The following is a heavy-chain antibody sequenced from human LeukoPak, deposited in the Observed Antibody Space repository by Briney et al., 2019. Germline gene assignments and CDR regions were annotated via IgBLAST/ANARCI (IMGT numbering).Heavy chain of an antibody. CDR1: GFTFSSYA. Sequence: GGSLRLSCAASGFTFSSYAMSWVRQAPGKGLEWVSAISGSGGSTYYADSVKGRFTISRDNSKNTLYLQMNSLRAEDTAVYYCAKDPFNYYDSSGGDYWGQGTLVTVSS. CDR3: AKDPFNYYDSSGGDY. V-gene: IGHV3-23*01. CDR2: ISGSGGST. D-gene: IGHD3-22*01. J-gene: IGHJ4*02.